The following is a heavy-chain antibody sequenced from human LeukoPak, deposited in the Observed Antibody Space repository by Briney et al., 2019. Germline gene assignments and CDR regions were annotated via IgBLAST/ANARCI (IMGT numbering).Heavy chain of an antibody. D-gene: IGHD3-22*01. Sequence: SVKVSCKASGGTFSSYAISWVRQAPGQGLEWMGRIIPILGIANYAQKFQGRVTITADKSTSTAYMELSSLRSEDTAVYYCARRYYDLGRLDYWGQGTLVTVSS. J-gene: IGHJ4*02. V-gene: IGHV1-69*04. CDR1: GGTFSSYA. CDR2: IIPILGIA. CDR3: ARRYYDLGRLDY.